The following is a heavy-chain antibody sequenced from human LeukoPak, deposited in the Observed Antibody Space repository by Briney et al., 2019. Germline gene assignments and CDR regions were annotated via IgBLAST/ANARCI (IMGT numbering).Heavy chain of an antibody. D-gene: IGHD1-1*01. CDR1: GFTFSSYW. J-gene: IGHJ4*02. Sequence: GGSLRLSCAASGFTFSSYWMSWMRRAPGKGLEWVANIKYDGNEEYYVDSVRGRFTISRDNAKNSLYLQLNSLRVEDTAVYYCKSGGAAPGSFDYWGQGTLVTVSP. CDR2: IKYDGNEE. CDR3: KSGGAAPGSFDY. V-gene: IGHV3-7*01.